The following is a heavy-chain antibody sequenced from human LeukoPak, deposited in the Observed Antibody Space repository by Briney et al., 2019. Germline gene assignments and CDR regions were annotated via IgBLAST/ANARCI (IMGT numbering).Heavy chain of an antibody. CDR1: GYTFTSYY. Sequence: ASVKVSCEASGYTFTSYYMHWVRQAPGQGLEWMGIINPSGGSTSYAQKFQGRVTMTRDMSTSTVYMELSSLRSEDTAVYYCARVPYDSSGYYYYDYWGQGTLVTVSS. D-gene: IGHD3-22*01. J-gene: IGHJ4*02. CDR2: INPSGGST. CDR3: ARVPYDSSGYYYYDY. V-gene: IGHV1-46*01.